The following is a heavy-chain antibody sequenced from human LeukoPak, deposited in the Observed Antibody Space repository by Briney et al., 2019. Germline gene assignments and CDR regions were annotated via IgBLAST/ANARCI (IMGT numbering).Heavy chain of an antibody. CDR2: ISGSGGIT. D-gene: IGHD3-22*01. CDR3: AKDLLDSSGYSDYFRH. V-gene: IGHV3-23*01. Sequence: GGSLRLSCAASGFTFSSYVMSWVRQAPGKGLEWVSAISGSGGITYYADSVKGRLIISRDNSKNTLYLQMNSLRAEDTAVYFCAKDLLDSSGYSDYFRHWGQGTLVTVSS. CDR1: GFTFSSYV. J-gene: IGHJ1*01.